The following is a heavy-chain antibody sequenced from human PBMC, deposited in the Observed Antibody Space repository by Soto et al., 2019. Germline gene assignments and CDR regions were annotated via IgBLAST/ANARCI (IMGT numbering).Heavy chain of an antibody. V-gene: IGHV3-7*05. CDR2: IKQDGSEK. J-gene: IGHJ6*02. CDR3: ARDWWELLGAWYYYYGMDV. D-gene: IGHD1-26*01. Sequence: GGSLRLSCAASGFTFSRYWMSWVRQAPGKGLEWVANIKQDGSEKYYVDYVKGRFTISRDNAKNSLYLQMHSLRAEDTAVYYCARDWWELLGAWYYYYGMDVWGQGTTVTVSS. CDR1: GFTFSRYW.